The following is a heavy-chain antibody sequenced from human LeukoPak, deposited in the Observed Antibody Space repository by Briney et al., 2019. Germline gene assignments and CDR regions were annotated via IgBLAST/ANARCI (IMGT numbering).Heavy chain of an antibody. Sequence: GASVNVSCKASGYTFTNYEINWVRQGTGQGLEWLGWMNPNSGNTGYAQKFQGRVTMTRNTSISTAYMELSSLRSEDTAVYYCARVGGRIAAAPHSYWGQGTLVTVSS. D-gene: IGHD6-13*01. CDR1: GYTFTNYE. CDR2: MNPNSGNT. CDR3: ARVGGRIAAAPHSY. J-gene: IGHJ4*02. V-gene: IGHV1-8*01.